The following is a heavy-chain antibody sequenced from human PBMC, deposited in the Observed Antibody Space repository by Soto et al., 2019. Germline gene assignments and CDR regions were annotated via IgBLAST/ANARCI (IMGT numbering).Heavy chain of an antibody. D-gene: IGHD2-2*01. J-gene: IGHJ3*02. V-gene: IGHV3-33*01. CDR1: GFTFSCYG. Sequence: QVQLVESGGGVVQPGRSLRLSCAASGFTFSCYGMHWVRQAPGKGLEWVAVIWYDGSNKYYAYSVKGRFTISSDNSKNTLYLQMNSLRAEDTAVYYCARGNQADHDAFDICGQGTIVTFSS. CDR3: ARGNQADHDAFDI. CDR2: IWYDGSNK.